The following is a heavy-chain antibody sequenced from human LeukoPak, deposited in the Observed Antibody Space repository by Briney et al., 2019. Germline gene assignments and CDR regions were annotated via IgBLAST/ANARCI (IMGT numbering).Heavy chain of an antibody. CDR3: ATSDTVSTYNWFDP. Sequence: SETLSLTCNVSGGSISSNTYFWGWIRRPPGKGLEWIGSIRYSGSAYYNPSLKSRVTISVDTSKNQFSLNLSSLTAADTAVYYCATSDTVSTYNWFDPWGQGTLVTVS. CDR2: IRYSGSA. CDR1: GGSISSNTYF. D-gene: IGHD5/OR15-5a*01. V-gene: IGHV4-39*01. J-gene: IGHJ5*02.